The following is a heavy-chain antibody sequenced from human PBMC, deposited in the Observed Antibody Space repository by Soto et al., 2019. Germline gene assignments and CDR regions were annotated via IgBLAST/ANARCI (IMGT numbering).Heavy chain of an antibody. J-gene: IGHJ4*02. CDR2: ISYDGSNK. CDR3: ARSPPIVGATEPDY. Sequence: QVQLVESGGGVVQPGRSLRLSCAASGFTFSSYAMHWVRQAPGKGLAWVAVISYDGSNKYYADPVKGRFTISRDNSKNTLYLQMNSLRAEDTAVYYCARSPPIVGATEPDYWGQGTLVTVSS. CDR1: GFTFSSYA. D-gene: IGHD1-26*01. V-gene: IGHV3-30-3*01.